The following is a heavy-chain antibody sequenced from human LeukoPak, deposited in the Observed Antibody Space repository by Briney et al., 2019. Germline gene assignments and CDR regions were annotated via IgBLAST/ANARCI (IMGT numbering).Heavy chain of an antibody. D-gene: IGHD3-3*01. Sequence: GGSLRLSCAASGFTFSSYAMSWVRQAPGKGLEWVSAISGSGGSTYYADSVKGRFTISRDNSKNTLYLQMNSLRAEDTAVYYCAKDKTASHYDFWSGYSLAFDIWGQGTMVTVSS. J-gene: IGHJ3*02. V-gene: IGHV3-23*01. CDR1: GFTFSSYA. CDR2: ISGSGGST. CDR3: AKDKTASHYDFWSGYSLAFDI.